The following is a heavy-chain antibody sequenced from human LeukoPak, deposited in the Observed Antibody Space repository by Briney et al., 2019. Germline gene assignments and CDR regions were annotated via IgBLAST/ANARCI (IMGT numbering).Heavy chain of an antibody. D-gene: IGHD3-10*01. CDR1: GFTFSSYG. Sequence: GGSLRLSCAASGFTFSSYGMHWVRQAPGKGLEWVAVISYDGSNKYYADSVKGRFTISRDNSKNTLYLQMNSLRAEDTAVYYCAKAATMVRGVMGFDYWGQGTPVTVSS. CDR3: AKAATMVRGVMGFDY. J-gene: IGHJ4*02. V-gene: IGHV3-30*18. CDR2: ISYDGSNK.